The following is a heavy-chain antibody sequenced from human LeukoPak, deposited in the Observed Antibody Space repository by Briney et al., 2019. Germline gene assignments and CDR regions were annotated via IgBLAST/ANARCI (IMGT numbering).Heavy chain of an antibody. J-gene: IGHJ4*02. CDR2: ISYDGSNK. Sequence: GGSLRLSCVASGFTFSSYGMYWVRQAPGKGLEWVAVISYDGSNKYYADSVKGRFTISRDNSKNTLYLQMNSLRAEDTAVYYCARAPDTYYTLGYWGQGTLVTVSS. CDR1: GFTFSSYG. D-gene: IGHD3-10*01. V-gene: IGHV3-30*19. CDR3: ARAPDTYYTLGY.